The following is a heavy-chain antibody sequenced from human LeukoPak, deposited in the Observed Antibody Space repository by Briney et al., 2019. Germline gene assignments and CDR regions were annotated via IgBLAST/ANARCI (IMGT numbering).Heavy chain of an antibody. V-gene: IGHV4-59*01. J-gene: IGHJ6*02. D-gene: IGHD3-3*01. CDR1: GGSISSYY. CDR2: IYYSGST. CDR3: ARDLRGYYDFWSGYYEHGMDV. Sequence: SETLSLTCTVSGGSISSYYWSWIRQPPGKGLEWIGDIYYSGSTNYNPSLKSRVTISVDTSKNQFSLKLSSVTAADTAVYYCARDLRGYYDFWSGYYEHGMDVWGQGTTVTVSS.